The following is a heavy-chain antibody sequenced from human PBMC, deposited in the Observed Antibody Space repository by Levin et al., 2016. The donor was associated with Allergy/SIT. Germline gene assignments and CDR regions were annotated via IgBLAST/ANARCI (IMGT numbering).Heavy chain of an antibody. CDR2: ISSNGGST. CDR1: GFTFSSYA. Sequence: GGSLRLSCAASGFTFSSYAMHWVRQAPGKGLEYVSAISSNGGSTYYANSVKGRFTISRDNSKNTLYLQMGSLRAEDMAVYYCAREGEGNWAFDPWGQGTLVTVSS. V-gene: IGHV3-64*01. J-gene: IGHJ5*02. CDR3: AREGEGNWAFDP. D-gene: IGHD7-27*01.